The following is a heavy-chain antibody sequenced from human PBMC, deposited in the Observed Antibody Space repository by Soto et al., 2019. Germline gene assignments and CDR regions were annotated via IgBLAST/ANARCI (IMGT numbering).Heavy chain of an antibody. CDR2: ISWDGGST. D-gene: IGHD2-15*01. CDR1: GFTFDDYT. Sequence: GSLRLSCAATGFTFDDYTMHWVRQAPGKGLEWVSLISWDGGSTYYADSVKGRFTISRDNSKNSLYLQMNSLRTEDTALYYCAKDQSSDGNPGLFDYWGQGTLVTVSS. CDR3: AKDQSSDGNPGLFDY. V-gene: IGHV3-43*01. J-gene: IGHJ4*02.